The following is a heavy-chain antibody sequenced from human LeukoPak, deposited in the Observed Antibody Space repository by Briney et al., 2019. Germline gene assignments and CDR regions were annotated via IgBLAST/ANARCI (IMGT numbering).Heavy chain of an antibody. Sequence: GGSLRLSCEVSGFIFSYYGMNWVRQAPGKGLEWVSAISDSGDATYYADSVKGRFTISRDNSKNTLYLQMNSLRAEDTAVYYCANWQQPKEYWGQGTLATVSS. CDR1: GFIFSYYG. J-gene: IGHJ4*02. D-gene: IGHD6-13*01. V-gene: IGHV3-23*01. CDR2: ISDSGDAT. CDR3: ANWQQPKEY.